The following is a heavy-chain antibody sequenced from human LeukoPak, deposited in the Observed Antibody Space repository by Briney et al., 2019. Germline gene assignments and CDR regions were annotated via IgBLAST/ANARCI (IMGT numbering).Heavy chain of an antibody. CDR2: IYYSGST. Sequence: SETLSLTCTVSRGSVSSYYWGWIRQPPGKGLEWIGYIYYSGSTNYNPSLKSRVTISVDTSKNQFSLKLSSVTAADTAVYYCARDHAVAGPLYYYYGMDVWGQGTTVTVSS. CDR1: RGSVSSYY. V-gene: IGHV4-59*02. CDR3: ARDHAVAGPLYYYYGMDV. J-gene: IGHJ6*02. D-gene: IGHD6-19*01.